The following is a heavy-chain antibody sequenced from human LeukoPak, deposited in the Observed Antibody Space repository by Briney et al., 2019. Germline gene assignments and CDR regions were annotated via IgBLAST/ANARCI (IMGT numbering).Heavy chain of an antibody. CDR2: ISSSGSTI. D-gene: IGHD5-18*01. CDR1: GFTFSSYE. V-gene: IGHV3-48*03. Sequence: GGSLRLSCAASGFTFSSYEMNWVRQAPGKGLEWVSYISSSGSTIYYADSLKGRFTISRDNAKNSLYLQMNSLRAEDTAVYYCAREDTAMVNYYYYGMDVWGQGTTVTVSS. J-gene: IGHJ6*02. CDR3: AREDTAMVNYYYYGMDV.